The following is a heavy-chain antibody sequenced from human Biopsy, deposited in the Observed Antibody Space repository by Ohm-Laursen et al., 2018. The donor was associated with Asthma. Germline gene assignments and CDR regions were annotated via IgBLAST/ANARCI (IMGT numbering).Heavy chain of an antibody. V-gene: IGHV3-30*01. Sequence: SLRLSCAATGFSFSNFAIHWVRQAPGKGLEWVGVISKDASTQDYADSVKGRFTMARDNSENTLDLQMNSLREEDTAVYYCVRDGTDDAFDIWGQGTVVSVSS. CDR2: ISKDASTQ. CDR3: VRDGTDDAFDI. CDR1: GFSFSNFA. J-gene: IGHJ3*02. D-gene: IGHD1-1*01.